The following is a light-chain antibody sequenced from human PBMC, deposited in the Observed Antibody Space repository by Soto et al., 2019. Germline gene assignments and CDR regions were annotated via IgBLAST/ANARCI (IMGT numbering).Light chain of an antibody. J-gene: IGKJ2*01. CDR1: QSVSNN. V-gene: IGKV3-15*01. CDR2: GAS. Sequence: EIVMTHSPATLSVSPGERATLSCRASQSVSNNLAWYQQKPGQAPRLLIYGASTRATAIPARFSGSGSGTEFTLTISSLQSEDFAVYYCQQYYRTPYTFGQGTKLEIK. CDR3: QQYYRTPYT.